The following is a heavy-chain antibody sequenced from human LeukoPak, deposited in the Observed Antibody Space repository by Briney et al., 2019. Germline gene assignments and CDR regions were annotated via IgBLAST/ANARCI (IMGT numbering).Heavy chain of an antibody. CDR3: ARGLASGYPPIPFDY. CDR1: GGSISSSSYY. CDR2: IYYSGST. D-gene: IGHD3-3*01. V-gene: IGHV4-39*07. J-gene: IGHJ4*02. Sequence: SETLSLTCTVSGGSISSSSYYWGWIHQPPGKGLEWIGSIYYSGSTYYNPSLKSRVTISVDTSKIQFSLNLTSVTAADTAIYYCARGLASGYPPIPFDYWGQGTQVTVSS.